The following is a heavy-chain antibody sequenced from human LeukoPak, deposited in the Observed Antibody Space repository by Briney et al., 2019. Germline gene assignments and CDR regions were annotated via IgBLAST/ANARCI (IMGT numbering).Heavy chain of an antibody. CDR3: ARRVYRYWDFWGGKGYFDY. V-gene: IGHV4-34*01. D-gene: IGHD3-3*01. Sequence: SETLSLTCAVYGGSFSGYYWSWIRQPPGKGLEWIGEINHSGSTNYNPSLKSRVTISVDTSKNQFSLKLSSVTAADTAVYYCARRVYRYWDFWGGKGYFDYWGQGTLVTVSS. J-gene: IGHJ4*02. CDR1: GGSFSGYY. CDR2: INHSGST.